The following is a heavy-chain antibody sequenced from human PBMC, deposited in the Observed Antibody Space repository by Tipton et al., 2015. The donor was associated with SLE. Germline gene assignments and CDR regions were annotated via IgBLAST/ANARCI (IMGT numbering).Heavy chain of an antibody. CDR2: IYYSGST. J-gene: IGHJ4*02. CDR3: ARGPYPDY. V-gene: IGHV4-59*01. Sequence: LRLSCTVSGGPISSYYWSWIRQPPGKGLEWIGYIYYSGSTNYNPSLKSRVTISVDTSKNQFSLKRSSVTAADTAVYYCARGPYPDYWGQGTLVTVSS. CDR1: GGPISSYY.